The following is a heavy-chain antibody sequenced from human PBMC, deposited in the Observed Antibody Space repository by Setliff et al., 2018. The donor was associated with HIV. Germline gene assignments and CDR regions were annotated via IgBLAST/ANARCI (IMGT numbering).Heavy chain of an antibody. D-gene: IGHD7-27*01. V-gene: IGHV3-7*01. CDR3: ARDHETGDPHFDY. Sequence: PGGSLRLSCAASGFSVKTNYLNWVRQAPGRGLEWVANIKQDESEKNYVDSVEGRFTISRDNAKYSLYLQMANLRVEDTAAYYCARDHETGDPHFDYLGQGALVTVSS. CDR2: IKQDESEK. CDR1: GFSVKTNY. J-gene: IGHJ4*02.